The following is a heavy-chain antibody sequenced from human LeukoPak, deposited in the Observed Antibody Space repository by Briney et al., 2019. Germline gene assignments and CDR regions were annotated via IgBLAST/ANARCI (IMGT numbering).Heavy chain of an antibody. D-gene: IGHD3-22*01. Sequence: RGPLRLTRTWRGFILRSDGMHWVGEAPGKELEWVAFIRYDRSNKYYADSVKGRFTISRDNSKNTLYLQMNSLRAEDTAVYYCAKDKSRVYYYDSSGYSHDYWGQGTLVTVSS. CDR2: IRYDRSNK. CDR1: GFILRSDG. V-gene: IGHV3-30*02. J-gene: IGHJ4*02. CDR3: AKDKSRVYYYDSSGYSHDY.